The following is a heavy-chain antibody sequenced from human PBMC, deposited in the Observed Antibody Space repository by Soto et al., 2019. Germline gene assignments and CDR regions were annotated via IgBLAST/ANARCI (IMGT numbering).Heavy chain of an antibody. Sequence: NPSETLSLTCAVYGGCFSGYYWSWIRQPPRKGLEWIGEINHSGSTNYNPSLKSRVTISVDTSKNQFSLKLSSVTAADTAVYYCARCFSRYGSGSYYNWFDPWGQGTLVTVSS. CDR1: GGCFSGYY. D-gene: IGHD3-10*01. J-gene: IGHJ5*02. CDR3: ARCFSRYGSGSYYNWFDP. CDR2: INHSGST. V-gene: IGHV4-34*01.